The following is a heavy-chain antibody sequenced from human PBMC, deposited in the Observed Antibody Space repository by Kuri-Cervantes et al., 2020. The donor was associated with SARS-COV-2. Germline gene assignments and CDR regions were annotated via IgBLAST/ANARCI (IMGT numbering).Heavy chain of an antibody. CDR2: ISWNSGSI. Sequence: SLKISCAASGFTFDDYGMHWVRQAPGKGLEWVSGISWNSGSIGYADSVKGRFTISRDNAKNSLYLQMNSLRAEDTALYYCAKDIIAAAGMTIDYWGQGTLVTVSS. J-gene: IGHJ4*02. V-gene: IGHV3-9*01. CDR1: GFTFDDYG. D-gene: IGHD6-13*01. CDR3: AKDIIAAAGMTIDY.